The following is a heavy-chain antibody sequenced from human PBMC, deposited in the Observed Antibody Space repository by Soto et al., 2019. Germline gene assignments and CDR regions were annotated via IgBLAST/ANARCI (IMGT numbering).Heavy chain of an antibody. CDR1: GFTFSNYA. V-gene: IGHV3-23*01. CDR2: ISGSGGDT. CDR3: ANSIRYSSSWYYFVY. D-gene: IGHD6-13*01. Sequence: EVQLLESGGGLVQPGGSLRLSCAASGFTFSNYAMTWVRQAPGKGLEWVSGISGSGGDTYYADSVKGRFTISRDNSKNTLYLQGNTLRVEDTAVDYCANSIRYSSSWYYFVYWGQGTLVTVSS. J-gene: IGHJ4*02.